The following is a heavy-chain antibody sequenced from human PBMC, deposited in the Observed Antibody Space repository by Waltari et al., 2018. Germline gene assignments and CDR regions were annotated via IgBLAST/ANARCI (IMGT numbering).Heavy chain of an antibody. D-gene: IGHD6-6*01. J-gene: IGHJ4*02. CDR2: INHSGST. V-gene: IGHV4-34*01. CDR3: ARGRAARRDFDY. Sequence: QVQLQQWGAGLLKPSETLSLTCAVYGGSFSGYYWSWIRQPPGKGLEWIGEINHSGSTNYNPSLKSRVTISVDTSKNQVSLKLSSVTAADTAVYYCARGRAARRDFDYWGQGTLVTVSS. CDR1: GGSFSGYY.